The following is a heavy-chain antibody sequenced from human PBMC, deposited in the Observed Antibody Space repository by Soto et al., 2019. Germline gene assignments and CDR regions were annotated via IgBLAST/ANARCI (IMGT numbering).Heavy chain of an antibody. CDR1: GFSFGSFE. CDR2: VSSDATMI. J-gene: IGHJ4*02. D-gene: IGHD1-1*01. CDR3: ATPRERWVESD. V-gene: IGHV3-48*03. Sequence: EEQLVESGGGVVQPRGSLRLSCAASGFSFGSFEMNWVRQRPGRGLEWLAYVSSDATMISYARSVRGRFTISRDNAKNTLYLEMNSLRREDTGIYYCATPRERWVESDWVQGTPVTVSS.